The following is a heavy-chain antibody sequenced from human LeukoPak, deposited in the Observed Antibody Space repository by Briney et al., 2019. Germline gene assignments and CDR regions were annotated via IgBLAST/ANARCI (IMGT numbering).Heavy chain of an antibody. V-gene: IGHV4-30-4*01. D-gene: IGHD4-23*01. CDR3: VSQGGNSYESDY. CDR1: GVSISSCDYY. Sequence: SQTLSLTCTVSGVSISSCDYYWGWIRQPPGKGLEWSGYIYYSGSTYYNPSLKSQVTISVDTSTNKFSLKLSSVPASVTAVYYCVSQGGNSYESDYWGQRTLVTVSS. J-gene: IGHJ4*02. CDR2: IYYSGST.